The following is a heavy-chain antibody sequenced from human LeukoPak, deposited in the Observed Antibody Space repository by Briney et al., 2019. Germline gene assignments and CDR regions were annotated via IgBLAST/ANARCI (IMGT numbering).Heavy chain of an antibody. J-gene: IGHJ4*02. CDR2: MNPNTGNA. D-gene: IGHD3-22*01. V-gene: IGHV1-8*01. CDR3: ARGVRRARTEDYESSGYFPADY. Sequence: RASVKVSCKTSGYTFTTYDINWVRQATGQGLEWMGWMNPNTGNAGYPRKFQSRVTMTRNTSMSTAYMELSSLTSEDTAVYYCARGVRRARTEDYESSGYFPADYWGQGTLVTVSS. CDR1: GYTFTTYD.